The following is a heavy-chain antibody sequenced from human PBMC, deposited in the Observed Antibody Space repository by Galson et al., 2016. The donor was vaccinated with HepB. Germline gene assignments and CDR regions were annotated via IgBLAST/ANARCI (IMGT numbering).Heavy chain of an antibody. CDR2: VYYSGST. D-gene: IGHD3-16*01. J-gene: IGHJ5*01. CDR3: ARGFSYAHWFES. V-gene: IGHV4-39*02. Sequence: SETLSLTCTVSGVSISSSSYFWGWIRQPPGKGLDYIGSVYYSGSTYYNPSLKSRVTISIDTSKNQFSLKLTSVTATDTAVYYCARGFSYAHWFESWGQGTLVIVSS. CDR1: GVSISSSSYF.